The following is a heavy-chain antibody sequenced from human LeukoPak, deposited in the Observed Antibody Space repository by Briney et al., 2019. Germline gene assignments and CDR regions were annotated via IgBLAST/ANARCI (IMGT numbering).Heavy chain of an antibody. V-gene: IGHV4-34*01. CDR3: ARPTGISGSPDAFDI. CDR1: GGSFSGYY. Sequence: SETLSLTCVVYGGSFSGYYWSWIRQPPGKGLEWIGEINHSGSTNYNPSLKSRVTISVDTSKNHFSLKLRSVTAADTAVYYCARPTGISGSPDAFDIWGQGTMVTVSS. J-gene: IGHJ3*02. CDR2: INHSGST. D-gene: IGHD1-26*01.